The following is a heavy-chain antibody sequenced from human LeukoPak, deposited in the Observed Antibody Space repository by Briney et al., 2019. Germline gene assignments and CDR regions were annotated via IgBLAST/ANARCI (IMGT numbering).Heavy chain of an antibody. CDR2: IYHSGST. V-gene: IGHV4-38-2*02. Sequence: PSETLSLTCTVSGYSISSGYYWSWIRQPPGKGLEWIRSIYHSGSTYYNPSLKSRVTISVDTSKNQFSLKLSSVTAADTAVYYCARGREYYDILTGYPAVGRYFDYWGQGTLVTVSS. J-gene: IGHJ4*02. CDR3: ARGREYYDILTGYPAVGRYFDY. CDR1: GYSISSGYY. D-gene: IGHD3-9*01.